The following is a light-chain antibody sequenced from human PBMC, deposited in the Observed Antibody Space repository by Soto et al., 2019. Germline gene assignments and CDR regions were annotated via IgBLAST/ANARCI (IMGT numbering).Light chain of an antibody. J-gene: IGLJ1*01. CDR3: ISYTVSGSYV. CDR1: SSDIGTYDH. CDR2: SVS. V-gene: IGLV2-14*01. Sequence: QSVLTQPASVSGSPGQSITISCSGTSSDIGTYDHVAWFQQFPGKTPKLMIYSVSNRPSGVSYRFSGSKSGNTASLTISGLQAEDEADYYCISYTVSGSYVFGTGTKSPS.